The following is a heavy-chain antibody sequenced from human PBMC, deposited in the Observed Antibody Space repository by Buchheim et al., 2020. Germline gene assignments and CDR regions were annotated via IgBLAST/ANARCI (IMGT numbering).Heavy chain of an antibody. CDR2: IYYSGST. D-gene: IGHD6-13*01. CDR1: GGPISSGGYY. Sequence: QVQLQESGPGLVKPSQTLSLTCTVSGGPISSGGYYWSWIRQHPGKGLEWIGYIYYSGSTYYNPSLKSRVTISVDTSKNQFSLKLRSVTAADTAVYYCARAGPGYSSRWLNYYYYYMDVWGKGTT. CDR3: ARAGPGYSSRWLNYYYYYMDV. J-gene: IGHJ6*03. V-gene: IGHV4-31*03.